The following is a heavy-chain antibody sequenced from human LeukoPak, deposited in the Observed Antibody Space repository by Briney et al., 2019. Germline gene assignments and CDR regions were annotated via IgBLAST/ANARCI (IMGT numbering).Heavy chain of an antibody. V-gene: IGHV3-21*01. J-gene: IGHJ4*02. D-gene: IGHD2-2*01. CDR1: GFTFSSYS. CDR3: ARDQNVVVPAAMVTIFDY. CDR2: ISSSSSYI. Sequence: GGSLRLSCAASGFTFSSYSMNWVRQAPGKGPEWVSSISSSSSYIYYADSVKGRFTISRDNAKNSLYLQMNSLRAEDTAVYYCARDQNVVVPAAMVTIFDYWGQGTLVTVSS.